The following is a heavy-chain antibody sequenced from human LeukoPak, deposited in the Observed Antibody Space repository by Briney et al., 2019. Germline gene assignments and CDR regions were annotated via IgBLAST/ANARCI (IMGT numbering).Heavy chain of an antibody. CDR3: ARGDSSGYAFDY. V-gene: IGHV4-59*01. CDR1: GGSISSYY. CDR2: IYYSGST. D-gene: IGHD3-22*01. J-gene: IGHJ4*02. Sequence: SETLSLTCTVSGGSISSYYWSWIRQPPGKGLEWIGYIYYSGSTNYNPSLKSRVTISVDTSKNQFSLKLSSVTAADTAVYYCARGDSSGYAFDYWGQGTLVTVSS.